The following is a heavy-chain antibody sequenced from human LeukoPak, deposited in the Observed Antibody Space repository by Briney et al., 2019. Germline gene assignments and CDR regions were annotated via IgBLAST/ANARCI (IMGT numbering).Heavy chain of an antibody. J-gene: IGHJ4*02. Sequence: PGGSLRLSCAASGFTFSNYAMSWVRQAPGKGLECVSAISGSGGSTYYADSVKGRFTGSRDHSKDTLHVQMNSLRAEDTAVYFCARGLGRTAMVTRGGVRFDYWGQGTLVTVSS. V-gene: IGHV3-23*01. CDR1: GFTFSNYA. CDR2: ISGSGGST. D-gene: IGHD5-18*01. CDR3: ARGLGRTAMVTRGGVRFDY.